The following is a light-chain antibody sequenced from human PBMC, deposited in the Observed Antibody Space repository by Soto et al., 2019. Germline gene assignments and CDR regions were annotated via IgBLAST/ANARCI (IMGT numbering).Light chain of an antibody. V-gene: IGKV3-20*01. CDR3: QQFATSPRT. CDR2: GAS. J-gene: IGKJ4*01. Sequence: DIVLTQSPGTLSLSPGERATLSCRASQSVSSSYLAWYQQKPGQAPRLLIYGASSRATGIPDRFSGSGSGTDFTLTISRLEPEDFAVYYCQQFATSPRTFGGGTKVDIK. CDR1: QSVSSSY.